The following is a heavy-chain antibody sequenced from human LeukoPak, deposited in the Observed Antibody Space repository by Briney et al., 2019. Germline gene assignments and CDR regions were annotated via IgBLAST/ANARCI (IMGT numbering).Heavy chain of an antibody. V-gene: IGHV1-69*13. CDR2: IIPIFGTA. Sequence: GASVKVSCKASGYTFTSYYMHWVRQAPGQGLEWMGGIIPIFGTANYAQKFQGRVTITADESTSTAYMELSSLRSEDTAVYYCARGAIYCCPDARYCGGDCRFDPWGQGTLVTVSS. D-gene: IGHD2-21*02. CDR3: ARGAIYCCPDARYCGGDCRFDP. J-gene: IGHJ5*02. CDR1: GYTFTSYY.